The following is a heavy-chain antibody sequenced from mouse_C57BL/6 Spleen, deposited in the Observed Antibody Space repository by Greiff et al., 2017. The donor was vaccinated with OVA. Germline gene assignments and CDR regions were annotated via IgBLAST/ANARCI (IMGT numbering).Heavy chain of an antibody. CDR3: ARRGIYYDYDARDCDY. CDR1: GYTFTDHY. V-gene: IGHV1-26*01. J-gene: IGHJ2*01. Sequence: EVQLQQSGPELVKPGASVKISCKASGYTFTDHYMNWVKQSHGKSLEWIGDINPNNGGTSYNQQFKGKATLTVDKSSSTADMVLCSLTSEDSAVYYCARRGIYYDYDARDCDYWGQGTTLTVSS. D-gene: IGHD2-4*01. CDR2: INPNNGGT.